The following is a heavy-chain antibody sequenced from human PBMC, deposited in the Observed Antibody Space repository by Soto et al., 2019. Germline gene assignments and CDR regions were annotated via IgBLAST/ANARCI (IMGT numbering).Heavy chain of an antibody. CDR3: ARCTDPNPANYDFWSGYYYYYYYYMDV. CDR1: GGSISSYY. Sequence: PSETLFLTCTVSGGSISSYYWSWIRQPPGKGLEWIGYIYYSGSTNYNPSLKSRVTISVDTSKNQFSLKLSSVTAADTAVYYCARCTDPNPANYDFWSGYYYYYYYYMDVWGKGTTVTVSS. V-gene: IGHV4-59*01. CDR2: IYYSGST. J-gene: IGHJ6*03. D-gene: IGHD3-3*01.